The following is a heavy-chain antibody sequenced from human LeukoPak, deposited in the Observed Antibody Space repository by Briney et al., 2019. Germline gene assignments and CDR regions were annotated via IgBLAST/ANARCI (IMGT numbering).Heavy chain of an antibody. CDR3: ARHRESGYSSGWEFDV. J-gene: IGHJ6*04. CDR2: IYYSGST. CDR1: GGSISSSSYY. V-gene: IGHV4-39*01. D-gene: IGHD6-19*01. Sequence: SETLSLTCTVSGGSISSSSYYWGWIRQPPGKGLEWIGNIYYSGSTYYNPSLKGRVTISVDTSKNQFSLKLSSVTAADTAVYYCARHRESGYSSGWEFDVWGKGTTVTISS.